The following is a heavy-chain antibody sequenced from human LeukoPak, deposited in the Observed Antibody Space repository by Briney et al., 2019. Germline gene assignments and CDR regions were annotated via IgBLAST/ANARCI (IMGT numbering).Heavy chain of an antibody. CDR2: IIPIRGIA. Sequence: GASVKVSCKASGGTFTSYAISWVRRAPGQGLEWMGRIIPIRGIANYAQNFQGRVTITAHKSTSTAYMELSSLRSEDTAVYYCAREAGGGAAAGLFDYWGQGTLVTVSS. J-gene: IGHJ4*02. CDR1: GGTFTSYA. V-gene: IGHV1-69*04. CDR3: AREAGGGAAAGLFDY. D-gene: IGHD6-13*01.